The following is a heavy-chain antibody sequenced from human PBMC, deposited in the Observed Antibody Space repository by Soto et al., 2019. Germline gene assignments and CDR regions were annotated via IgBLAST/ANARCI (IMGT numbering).Heavy chain of an antibody. V-gene: IGHV5-10-1*01. Sequence: PGESLKISCMGSGYSFTNYWISWVRQMPGKGLDWMGRIDPSDSYTNYSPSFQGHVTISADKSMSTAYLQLSSLKASDTAMYYCARHRVYCSGGSCYEWVNWFDPLCQGTLVTFSS. J-gene: IGHJ5*02. D-gene: IGHD2-15*01. CDR3: ARHRVYCSGGSCYEWVNWFDP. CDR2: IDPSDSYT. CDR1: GYSFTNYW.